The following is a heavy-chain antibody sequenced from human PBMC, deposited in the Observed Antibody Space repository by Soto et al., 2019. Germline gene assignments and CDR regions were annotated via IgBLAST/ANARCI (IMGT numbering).Heavy chain of an antibody. V-gene: IGHV1-69*06. D-gene: IGHD2-2*01. J-gene: IGHJ4*02. Sequence: QVQLVQSGAEVKKPGSSVKVSCKASGDTFTTNSLNWVRQAPGQGLEWMGGIIPVVGTTKYAQKYQDRVTITGDKSTNTAYMELSSLMSDDTAVYYCARGLLYATSYFDYWGQGTPVTVSS. CDR3: ARGLLYATSYFDY. CDR1: GDTFTTNS. CDR2: IIPVVGTT.